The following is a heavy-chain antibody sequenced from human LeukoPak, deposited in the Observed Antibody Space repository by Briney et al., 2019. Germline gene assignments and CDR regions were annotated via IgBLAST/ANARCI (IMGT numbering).Heavy chain of an antibody. Sequence: SETLSLTCTVSGGSITSSSYYSAWIRQPPGKGLEWIGSLYYSGTTYYNPSLKSRVTISVGTSKYQFSLELSSVTAADTAVYYCARRVDYYDSKHYFDPWGQGTLVTVSS. CDR2: LYYSGTT. D-gene: IGHD3-22*01. CDR3: ARRVDYYDSKHYFDP. J-gene: IGHJ5*02. CDR1: GGSITSSSYY. V-gene: IGHV4-39*01.